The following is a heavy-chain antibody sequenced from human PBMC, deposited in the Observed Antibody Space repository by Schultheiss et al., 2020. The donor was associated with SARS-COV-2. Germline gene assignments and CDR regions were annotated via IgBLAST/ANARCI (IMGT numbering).Heavy chain of an antibody. D-gene: IGHD4-11*01. CDR1: GFTFSSYA. V-gene: IGHV3-23*01. J-gene: IGHJ6*02. Sequence: GGSLRLSCAASGFTFSSYAMSWVRQAPGKGLEWVSAISGSGGSTYYADSVKGRFIISRDNSKNTLYLQMNSLKAEDTAVYYCARVHVYSNYALDVWGQGTTVTVSS. CDR2: ISGSGGST. CDR3: ARVHVYSNYALDV.